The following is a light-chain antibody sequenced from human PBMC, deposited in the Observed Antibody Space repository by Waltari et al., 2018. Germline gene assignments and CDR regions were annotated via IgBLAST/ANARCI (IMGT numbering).Light chain of an antibody. J-gene: IGLJ3*02. V-gene: IGLV2-14*03. CDR3: SSYTSSSTVV. CDR2: GVT. Sequence: QSALTQPASVSGPPGQSITIPCTGTSSDVGGYNSVSWYQQHPGKAPKLLIYGVTNRPSGVSNRFSGSKSGNTASLTISGLQAEDEADYSCSSYTSSSTVVFGGGTKVTVL. CDR1: SSDVGGYNS.